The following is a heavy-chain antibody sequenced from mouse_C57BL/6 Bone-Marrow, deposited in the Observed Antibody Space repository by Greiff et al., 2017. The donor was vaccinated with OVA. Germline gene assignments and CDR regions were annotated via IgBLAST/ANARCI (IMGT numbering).Heavy chain of an antibody. J-gene: IGHJ3*01. CDR3: AREGDYYGSNSSFAY. V-gene: IGHV5-15*01. Sequence: EVKLVESGGGLVQPGGSLKLSCAASGFTFSDYGMAWVRQAPRKGPEWVAFISNLAYSIYYADTVTGRFTLSRENAKNTLYLEMSSLKSEDTAMYYCAREGDYYGSNSSFAYWGQGTLVTVSA. CDR1: GFTFSDYG. D-gene: IGHD1-1*01. CDR2: ISNLAYSI.